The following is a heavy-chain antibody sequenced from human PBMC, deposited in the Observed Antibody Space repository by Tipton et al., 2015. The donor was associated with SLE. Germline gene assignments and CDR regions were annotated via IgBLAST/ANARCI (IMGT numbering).Heavy chain of an antibody. D-gene: IGHD2-15*01. J-gene: IGHJ6*02. V-gene: IGHV4-59*01. CDR1: GDSISSYY. CDR2: IYYSGST. Sequence: TLSLTCTVSGDSISSYYWSWIRQPPGKGLGWIGYIYYSGSTNYNPSLKSRVTISVDTSKNLFSLKLSSVTAADTAVYYCARDQVVRAGGMDVWGQGTTVTVSS. CDR3: ARDQVVRAGGMDV.